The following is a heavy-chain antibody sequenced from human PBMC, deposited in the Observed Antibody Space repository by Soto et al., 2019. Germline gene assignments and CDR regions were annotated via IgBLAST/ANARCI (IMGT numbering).Heavy chain of an antibody. CDR1: VFPFRYNK. CDR2: LSNTGRRT. D-gene: IGHD1-26*01. CDR3: ATEMGATQGPFDN. J-gene: IGHJ4*02. V-gene: IGHV3-23*01. Sequence: GGPLRLSCIFSVFPFRYNKMSWVRQAPGKGLEWVSGLSNTGRRTSYADSVKGRFNISRDNSENTVYLQMNSLRVEDTAVYYCATEMGATQGPFDNWGQGTLVTVSS.